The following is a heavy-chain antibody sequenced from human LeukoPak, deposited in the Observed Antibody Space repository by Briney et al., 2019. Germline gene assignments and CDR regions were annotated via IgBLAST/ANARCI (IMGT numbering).Heavy chain of an antibody. CDR3: ASSGDSSSSGPYYYMDV. D-gene: IGHD6-6*01. J-gene: IGHJ6*03. CDR1: GGTFSSYA. Sequence: ASVKVSCKASGGTFSSYAISWVRQAPGQGLEWMGGIIPIFGTANYAQKFQGRVTITTDESTSTAYMELSSLRSEDTAVYYCASSGDSSSSGPYYYMDVWGKGTTVTVSS. V-gene: IGHV1-69*05. CDR2: IIPIFGTA.